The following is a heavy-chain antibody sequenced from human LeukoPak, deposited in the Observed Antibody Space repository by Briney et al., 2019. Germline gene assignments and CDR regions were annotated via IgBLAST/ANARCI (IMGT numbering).Heavy chain of an antibody. V-gene: IGHV4-39*07. CDR2: IYYSGNT. CDR1: GVSISSSNSY. Sequence: SETLSLTCTVSGVSISSSNSYWGWIRQPPGKGLEWIGSIYYSGNTYYNASLKSRVSRSVDTSKNQFSLKLTSVTAADTAVYYCATVVGYCSSTACRRKIYYFDHWGQGTLLTVSS. CDR3: ATVVGYCSSTACRRKIYYFDH. D-gene: IGHD2-2*01. J-gene: IGHJ4*02.